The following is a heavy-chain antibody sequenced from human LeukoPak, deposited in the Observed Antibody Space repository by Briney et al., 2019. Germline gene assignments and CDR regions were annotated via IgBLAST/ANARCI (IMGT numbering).Heavy chain of an antibody. J-gene: IGHJ5*02. Sequence: SETLSPTCTVSGGSISSGDYYWSWIRQPPGKGLEWIGYIYYSGSTYYNPSLKSRVTISVDTSKNQFSLKLSSVTAADTAVYYCARGDGSGSYYNNWFDPWGQGTLVTVSS. D-gene: IGHD3-10*01. CDR1: GGSISSGDYY. CDR3: ARGDGSGSYYNNWFDP. CDR2: IYYSGST. V-gene: IGHV4-30-4*01.